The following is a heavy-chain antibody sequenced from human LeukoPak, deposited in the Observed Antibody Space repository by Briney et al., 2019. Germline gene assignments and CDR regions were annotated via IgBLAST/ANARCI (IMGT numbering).Heavy chain of an antibody. CDR1: GGTFSSYA. CDR3: ARAHSWSYSALGAFDI. CDR2: IIPIFGTA. J-gene: IGHJ3*02. Sequence: GASVKVSCKASGGTFSSYAISWVRQAPGQGLEWMGGIIPIFGTANYAQKFQGRVTITTDESTSTAYMELSSLRSEDTAVYYCARAHSWSYSALGAFDIWGQGTMVTVSS. D-gene: IGHD1-26*01. V-gene: IGHV1-69*05.